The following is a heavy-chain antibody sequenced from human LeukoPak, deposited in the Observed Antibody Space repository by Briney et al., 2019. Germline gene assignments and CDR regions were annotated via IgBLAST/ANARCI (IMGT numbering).Heavy chain of an antibody. Sequence: GSLRLSCAASGFIFSDFSMNWVRQAPGKGPEWVSSISTRGSRTYYADSVKGRFTISRDNAKNSLYLQMNSLRAEDTAVYYCARGYGYCSSTSCYTVDYWGQGTLVTVSS. V-gene: IGHV3-21*01. CDR2: ISTRGSRT. D-gene: IGHD2-2*02. CDR1: GFIFSDFS. CDR3: ARGYGYCSSTSCYTVDY. J-gene: IGHJ4*02.